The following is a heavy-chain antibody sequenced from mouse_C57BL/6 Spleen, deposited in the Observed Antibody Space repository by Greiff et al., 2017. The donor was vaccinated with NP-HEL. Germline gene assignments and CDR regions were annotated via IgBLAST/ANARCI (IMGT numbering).Heavy chain of an antibody. Sequence: QVQLQQSGPELVKPGASVKISCKASGYAFSSSWMNWVKQRPGKGLEWIGRIYPGDGDTNYNGKFKGKATLTADKSSSTAYMQLSSLTSEDSAVYFCARSSPGLGYFDYWGQGTTLTGSS. CDR2: IYPGDGDT. D-gene: IGHD3-1*01. V-gene: IGHV1-82*01. J-gene: IGHJ2*01. CDR1: GYAFSSSW. CDR3: ARSSPGLGYFDY.